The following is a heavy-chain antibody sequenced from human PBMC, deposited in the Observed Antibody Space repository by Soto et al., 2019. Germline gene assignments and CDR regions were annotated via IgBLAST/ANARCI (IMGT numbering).Heavy chain of an antibody. CDR1: GGSISSYY. D-gene: IGHD3-10*01. CDR2: IYYSGST. CDR3: ARVGLHLSGYYFDY. V-gene: IGHV4-59*01. J-gene: IGHJ4*02. Sequence: SEALSLTCTVSGGSISSYYWSWIRQPPGKGLEWIGYIYYSGSTNYNPSLKSRVTISVDTSKNQFSLKLSSVTAADTAVYYCARVGLHLSGYYFDYWGQGTLVTVSS.